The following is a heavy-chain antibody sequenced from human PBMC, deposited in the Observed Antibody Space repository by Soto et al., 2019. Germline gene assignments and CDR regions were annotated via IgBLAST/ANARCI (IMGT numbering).Heavy chain of an antibody. CDR1: GFTFSSYG. CDR2: IWYDGSNE. Sequence: QVQLVGSGGGVVQPGRSLRLSCAASGFTFSSYGMHWVRQAPGKGLEWVAVIWYDGSNENYADSVKGRFTISRDNSKNTLYLQMNSLRAEDTALYYCARDRRGSGWYDYFDYWGQGTLVTVSS. J-gene: IGHJ4*02. D-gene: IGHD6-19*01. CDR3: ARDRRGSGWYDYFDY. V-gene: IGHV3-33*01.